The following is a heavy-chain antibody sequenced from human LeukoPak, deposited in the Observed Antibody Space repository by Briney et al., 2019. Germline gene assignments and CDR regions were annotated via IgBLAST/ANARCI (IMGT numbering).Heavy chain of an antibody. Sequence: ASVKVSCKASGYTFTSYDINWVQQAPGQGLEWMGIINPSGGSTSYAQKFQGRVTMTRDMSTSTVYMELSSLRSEDTAVYYCARGGHVRVYDSNAYYGHYWGQGTPVTVSS. V-gene: IGHV1-46*01. D-gene: IGHD3-22*01. CDR1: GYTFTSYD. J-gene: IGHJ4*02. CDR2: INPSGGST. CDR3: ARGGHVRVYDSNAYYGHY.